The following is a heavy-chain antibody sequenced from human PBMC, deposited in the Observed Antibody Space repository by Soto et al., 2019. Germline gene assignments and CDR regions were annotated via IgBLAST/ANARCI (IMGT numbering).Heavy chain of an antibody. D-gene: IGHD3-10*01. V-gene: IGHV4-30-4*01. CDR2: IYYSGST. Sequence: SETLSLTCTVSGGSIGSGDYYWSWIRQPPGKGLEWIGYIYYSGSTYYNPSLKSRVTISVDTSKNQFSLKLSSVTAADTAVYYCASRKSSPYFDYWGQGTLVTVSS. CDR1: GGSIGSGDYY. CDR3: ASRKSSPYFDY. J-gene: IGHJ4*02.